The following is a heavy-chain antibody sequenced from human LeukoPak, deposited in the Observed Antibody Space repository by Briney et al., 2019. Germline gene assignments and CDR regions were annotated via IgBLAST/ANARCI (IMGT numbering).Heavy chain of an antibody. CDR2: INPSGGST. Sequence: GASVKVSCKASGYTFTCCCLHWVRQAPGQGLEWMGIINPSGGSTSYAQKFQGRVTMTRDTSTSTVYMELSSLRSEDTAVYYCARVVDYGDYFDYWGQGTLVTVSS. CDR3: ARVVDYGDYFDY. D-gene: IGHD4-17*01. J-gene: IGHJ4*02. V-gene: IGHV1-46*01. CDR1: GYTFTCCC.